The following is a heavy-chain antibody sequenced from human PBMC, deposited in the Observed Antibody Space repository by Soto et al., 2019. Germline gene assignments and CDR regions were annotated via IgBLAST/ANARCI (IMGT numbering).Heavy chain of an antibody. V-gene: IGHV4-59*08. D-gene: IGHD3-22*01. CDR2: IYYSGST. CDR1: GVSISNYY. Sequence: SETLSLTCTVSGVSISNYYWSLIRQPPGKGLEWIGFIYYSGSTNYNSSLKSRVTISVDTSKNQFSLKLSSVTAADTAVYYCGRHDSSSYFAVWDYWGQGTLVTVS. CDR3: GRHDSSSYFAVWDY. J-gene: IGHJ4*02.